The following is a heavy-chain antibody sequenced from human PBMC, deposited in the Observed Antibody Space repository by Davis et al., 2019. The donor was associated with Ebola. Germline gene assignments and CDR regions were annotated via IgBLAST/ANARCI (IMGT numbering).Heavy chain of an antibody. CDR3: ARDKVITGTTGYYYGMDV. CDR1: GFTFSSYA. V-gene: IGHV3-11*04. D-gene: IGHD1/OR15-1a*01. CDR2: ISSGGTTI. Sequence: GESLKISCAASGFTFSSYAMSWIRQAPGKGLDWVSYISSGGTTIYYADSVKGRFTISRDNAKNSLYLQMNSLRAEDTAVYYCARDKVITGTTGYYYGMDVWGQGTTVTVSS. J-gene: IGHJ6*02.